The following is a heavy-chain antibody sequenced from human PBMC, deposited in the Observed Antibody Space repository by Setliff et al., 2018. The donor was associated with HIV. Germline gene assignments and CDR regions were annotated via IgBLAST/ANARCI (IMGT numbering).Heavy chain of an antibody. V-gene: IGHV4-39*07. Sequence: TSETLSLTCTVSGGSISSSSYYWGWIRQPPGKGLEWIGNIYYSGSTYYNPSLKSRVSISVDTSKNQFSLKLSFVTAADTAVYYCARSGSDYKWFDPWGQGTLVTVSS. D-gene: IGHD3-10*01. CDR1: GGSISSSSYY. CDR3: ARSGSDYKWFDP. CDR2: IYYSGST. J-gene: IGHJ5*02.